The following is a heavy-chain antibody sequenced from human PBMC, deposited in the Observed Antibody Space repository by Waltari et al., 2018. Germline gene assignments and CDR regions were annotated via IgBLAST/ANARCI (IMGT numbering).Heavy chain of an antibody. CDR2: WAYDGSDE. V-gene: IGHV3-30*07. CDR3: ARDGPLQIQSWYSFDY. Sequence: QVQLVESGGGVVHPGRSLRLSCEASGFTFSFHAMHWVRQAPGKGLEWGAGWAYDGSDEYHADSVRGRFTIARDDSKDTVNLQMNSLRPEDTAVYYCARDGPLQIQSWYSFDYWGQGTLVTVSS. CDR1: GFTFSFHA. D-gene: IGHD5-18*01. J-gene: IGHJ4*02.